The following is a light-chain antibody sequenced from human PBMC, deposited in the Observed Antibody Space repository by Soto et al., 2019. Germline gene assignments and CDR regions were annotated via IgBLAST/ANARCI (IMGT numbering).Light chain of an antibody. CDR3: QQGYSNPWT. V-gene: IGKV1-39*01. Sequence: IQMTQSPSALSASLGDRVTITCRASQSITNYLNWYQHKPGQAPNLLIYAASTLQAGVPSRFRGSGSGTDFTLTISSLQPEDFATYYCQQGYSNPWTFGQGTKVDIK. CDR1: QSITNY. J-gene: IGKJ1*01. CDR2: AAS.